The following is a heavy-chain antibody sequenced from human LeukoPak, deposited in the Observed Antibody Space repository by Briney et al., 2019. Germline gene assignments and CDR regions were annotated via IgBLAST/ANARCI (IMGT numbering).Heavy chain of an antibody. J-gene: IGHJ4*02. Sequence: PGGSLRLSCTASGFTFGDYAMSWVRQAPGQGLEWVGFIRSKAYGGTTEYAASVKGRFTISRDDSKSIAYLQMNSLKTEDTAVYYCTRMGIHGYSYGRIDYWGQGTLVTVSS. CDR2: IRSKAYGGTT. V-gene: IGHV3-49*04. CDR1: GFTFGDYA. CDR3: TRMGIHGYSYGRIDY. D-gene: IGHD5-18*01.